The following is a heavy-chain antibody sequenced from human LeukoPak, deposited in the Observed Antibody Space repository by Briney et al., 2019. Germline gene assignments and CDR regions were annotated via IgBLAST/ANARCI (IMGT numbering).Heavy chain of an antibody. CDR1: GFTVSSNY. CDR2: IYSGGST. V-gene: IGHV3-53*01. Sequence: LAGGSLRLSCAASGFTVSSNYMSWVRQAPGKGLEWVSLIYSGGSTYYADSVKGRFTISRDNSKNTLYLQMNSLRAEDTAVYYCARVRSGWSDYWGQGTLVTVSS. CDR3: ARVRSGWSDY. D-gene: IGHD6-19*01. J-gene: IGHJ4*02.